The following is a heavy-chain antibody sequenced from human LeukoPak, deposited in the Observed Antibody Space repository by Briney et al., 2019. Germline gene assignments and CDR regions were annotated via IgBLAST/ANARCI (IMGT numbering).Heavy chain of an antibody. Sequence: GASVKVSCKASGYTFTSYAMNWVRQAPGQGLEWMGWINTNTGNPTYAQGFTGRFVFSLDTSVSTAYLQISSLKAEDTAVYYCASPPYTSGGSPYYYYYYGMDVWGQGTTATVSS. CDR3: ASPPYTSGGSPYYYYYYGMDV. J-gene: IGHJ6*02. D-gene: IGHD6-25*01. CDR2: INTNTGNP. V-gene: IGHV7-4-1*02. CDR1: GYTFTSYA.